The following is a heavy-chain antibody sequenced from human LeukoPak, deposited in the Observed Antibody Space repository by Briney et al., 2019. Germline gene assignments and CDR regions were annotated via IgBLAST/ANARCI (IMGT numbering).Heavy chain of an antibody. CDR2: IILNGGST. D-gene: IGHD1-26*01. Sequence: GGSLRLSRAASGFSFADYGMSWVRQAPGKGLEWVSGIILNGGSTGYAGSVKGRFTISRDNAKSSLYLQMNGLRAEDTALYYCARATGGYYSGSDYWGQGTLVTVSS. CDR1: GFSFADYG. J-gene: IGHJ4*02. CDR3: ARATGGYYSGSDY. V-gene: IGHV3-20*04.